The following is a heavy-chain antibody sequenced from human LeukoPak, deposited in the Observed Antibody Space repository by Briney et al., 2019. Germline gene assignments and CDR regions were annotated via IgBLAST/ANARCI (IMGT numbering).Heavy chain of an antibody. CDR2: ISSSSSYI. D-gene: IGHD2-2*01. Sequence: PGGSLRLSCAASGFTFSSYSMNWVRQAPGKGLEWVSSISSSSSYIYYADSVKGRVTISRDNAKNSLYLKMNSLRAEDTAVYYCARGERGLYCSSTSCYPVLGGQGTLVTVSS. CDR3: ARGERGLYCSSTSCYPVL. V-gene: IGHV3-21*01. CDR1: GFTFSSYS. J-gene: IGHJ4*02.